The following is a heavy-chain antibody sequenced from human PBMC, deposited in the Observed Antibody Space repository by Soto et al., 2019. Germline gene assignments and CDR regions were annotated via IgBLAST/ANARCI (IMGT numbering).Heavy chain of an antibody. V-gene: IGHV3-30*04. D-gene: IGHD3-22*01. CDR2: IAYDGSNK. Sequence: GGSLRLSCAASGFTFSSYAMHWVRQAPGKGLEWVSFIAYDGSNKYYADSVKGRLTISRDNSKKTLYLQMNSPRAEDTAVYYCARAGDSGGYQQYNYFHXWGQGTLVTVSX. J-gene: IGHJ4*02. CDR3: ARAGDSGGYQQYNYFHX. CDR1: GFTFSSYA.